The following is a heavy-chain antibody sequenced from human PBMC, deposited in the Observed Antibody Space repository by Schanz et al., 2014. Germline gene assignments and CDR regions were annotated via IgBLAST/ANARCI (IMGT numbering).Heavy chain of an antibody. Sequence: QVQLVQSGPEVKKPGASVRLSCKASGYNFNRHDISWVRQAPGQGLEWMGRVIPIRGTAHYAQKFQGRGTITADMSTSTAYMELSSLRAEDTAVYYCARGYCSSISCCLDCFDYWGQGTLVIVSS. CDR3: ARGYCSSISCCLDCFDY. V-gene: IGHV1-69*04. J-gene: IGHJ4*02. CDR1: GYNFNRHD. D-gene: IGHD2-2*01. CDR2: VIPIRGTA.